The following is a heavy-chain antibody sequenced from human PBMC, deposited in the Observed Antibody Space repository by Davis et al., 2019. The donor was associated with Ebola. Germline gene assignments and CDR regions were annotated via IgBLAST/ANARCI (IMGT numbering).Heavy chain of an antibody. J-gene: IGHJ2*01. Sequence: PGGSLRLSCAASGFIVSDKYMSWVRQAPGKGLEWVSVIYRDGRTYHADSVKGRFTISRDNSKNTLYLQMNSLRAEDTAVYYCTRHVSGDFWYFDLWGRGTLVTVSS. CDR3: TRHVSGDFWYFDL. D-gene: IGHD4-17*01. CDR2: IYRDGRT. V-gene: IGHV3-53*01. CDR1: GFIVSDKY.